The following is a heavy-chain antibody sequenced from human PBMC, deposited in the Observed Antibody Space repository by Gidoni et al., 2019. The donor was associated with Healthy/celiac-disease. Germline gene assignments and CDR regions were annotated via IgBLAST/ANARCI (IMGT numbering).Heavy chain of an antibody. V-gene: IGHV3-15*01. J-gene: IGHJ4*02. CDR2: IKSKTDGGTK. D-gene: IGHD5-12*01. CDR1: AFTFSNAW. Sequence: EVQLVASGGGLVQPGGSLRLPGAAAAFTFSNAWMTWVRQAPGKGLEWVGRIKSKTDGGTKDYAAPVKGRFTISREDSKNTLYLQMNSLKTEDTAVYYCTTVEPDGYKSWGQGTLVTVSS. CDR3: TTVEPDGYKS.